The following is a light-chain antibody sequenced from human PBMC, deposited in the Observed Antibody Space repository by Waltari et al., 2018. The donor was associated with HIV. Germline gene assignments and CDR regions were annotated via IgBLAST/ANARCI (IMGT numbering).Light chain of an antibody. V-gene: IGLV2-8*01. CDR3: TSYAGRNTLV. J-gene: IGLJ2*01. CDR2: EVF. Sequence: QSALTQPPSASGSPGQSVTLSCTGKTSDVGAYNYVSGYQHHPGKAPKLMIYEVFKRPSGVPDRFSGSKSGNTASLTVSGLQAEDEADYYCTSYAGRNTLVFGGGTKLTVL. CDR1: TSDVGAYNY.